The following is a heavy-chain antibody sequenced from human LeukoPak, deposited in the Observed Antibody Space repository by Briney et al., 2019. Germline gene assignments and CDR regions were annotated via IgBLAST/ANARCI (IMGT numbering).Heavy chain of an antibody. CDR2: MNPNSGNT. CDR3: ARGIWSGYYLFDY. Sequence: ASVKVSCKASGGTFSSYAINWVRQATGQGLEWMGWMNPNSGNTGYAQKFQGRVTITRNTSISTAYMELSSLRSEDTAVYYCARGIWSGYYLFDYWGQGTLVTVSS. D-gene: IGHD3-3*01. CDR1: GGTFSSYA. V-gene: IGHV1-8*03. J-gene: IGHJ4*02.